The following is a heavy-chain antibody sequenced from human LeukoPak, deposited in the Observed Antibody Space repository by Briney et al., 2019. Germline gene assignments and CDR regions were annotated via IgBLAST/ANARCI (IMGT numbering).Heavy chain of an antibody. CDR1: GGTFSSYA. D-gene: IGHD5-18*01. Sequence: ASVKVSCKASGGTFSSYAISWVRQAPGQGLEWMGGIIPIFGTANYAQKFQGRVTITADTSTSTAYMELRSLRSDDTAVYYCARAEGGYSYGYPDYWGQGTLVTVSS. CDR3: ARAEGGYSYGYPDY. V-gene: IGHV1-69*06. CDR2: IIPIFGTA. J-gene: IGHJ4*02.